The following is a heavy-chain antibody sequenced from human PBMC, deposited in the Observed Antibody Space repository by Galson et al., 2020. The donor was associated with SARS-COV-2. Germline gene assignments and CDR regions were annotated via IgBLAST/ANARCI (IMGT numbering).Heavy chain of an antibody. CDR2: VSVSGENT. CDR3: AKDLYDSRDLDY. Sequence: GESLKISCAASGFIFSTFAMSWVRQAPGKGLEWVSAVSVSGENTYYADSVKGRFIISRDNSKNTLYLQMDSLRAENTAVYYCAKDLYDSRDLDYWGQGTLVSVSS. D-gene: IGHD3-22*01. J-gene: IGHJ4*02. CDR1: GFIFSTFA. V-gene: IGHV3-23*01.